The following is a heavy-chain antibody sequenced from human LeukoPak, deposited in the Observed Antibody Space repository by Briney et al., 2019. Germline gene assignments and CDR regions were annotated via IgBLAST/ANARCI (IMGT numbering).Heavy chain of an antibody. CDR2: ISAYNGNT. V-gene: IGHV1-18*01. CDR3: ARGTPIVVVPAAIGGAFDY. CDR1: GYTFTSYG. J-gene: IGHJ4*02. D-gene: IGHD2-2*01. Sequence: GASVKVSCKASGYTFTSYGISWVRQAPGQGLEWMGWISAYNGNTNYAQKLQGRVTMTTDTSTSTAYMELRSLRSDDTAVYYCARGTPIVVVPAAIGGAFDYWGQGTLVTVSS.